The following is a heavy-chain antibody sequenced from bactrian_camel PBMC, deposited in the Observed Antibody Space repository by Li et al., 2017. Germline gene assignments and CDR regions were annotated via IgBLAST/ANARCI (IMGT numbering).Heavy chain of an antibody. Sequence: VQLVESGGGLVQSGGSLTLTCVASGFTFSSHGMTWVRQAPGKGLEWVPGIGEDGRTTFYADSVKGRFTISRDNAKNTVYLQMNSLNTEDTAIYYCTRDVAGNYYGLDYWGQGTQVTVS. J-gene: IGHJ4*01. CDR2: IGEDGRTT. CDR1: GFTFSSHG. CDR3: TRDVAGNYYGLDY. D-gene: IGHD2*01. V-gene: IGHV3S40*01.